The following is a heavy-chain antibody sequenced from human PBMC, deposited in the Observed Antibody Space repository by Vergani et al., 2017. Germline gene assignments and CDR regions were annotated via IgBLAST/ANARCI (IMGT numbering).Heavy chain of an antibody. CDR2: IDRNYGVK. Sequence: VQLVESGGGVVQPGGSLRLSCTASGFTFQAFAFHWVRHVSGRGLEWVSGIDRNYGVKNGNSFEGRFSISRDNAKKAVFLQMNNLRHEDTALYFCVKDNDYDADGPFDLWGRGTLVTVSS. V-gene: IGHV3-9*01. CDR1: GFTFQAFA. D-gene: IGHD3-16*01. CDR3: VKDNDYDADGPFDL. J-gene: IGHJ2*01.